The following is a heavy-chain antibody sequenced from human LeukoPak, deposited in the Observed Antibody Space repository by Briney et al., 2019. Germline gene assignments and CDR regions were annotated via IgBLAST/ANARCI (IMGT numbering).Heavy chain of an antibody. CDR3: ARDFGLTGKVDY. V-gene: IGHV3-64*01. CDR2: ISSNGGSK. J-gene: IGHJ4*02. D-gene: IGHD1-20*01. CDR1: GFTFSRYA. Sequence: GGSLRLSCAASGFTFSRYAMHWVRQAPGKGLESVSAISSNGGSKYYANSVKGRFTISRDNSKNTLYLQMGSLRAEDLAVYYCARDFGLTGKVDYWGQGTLVTVSS.